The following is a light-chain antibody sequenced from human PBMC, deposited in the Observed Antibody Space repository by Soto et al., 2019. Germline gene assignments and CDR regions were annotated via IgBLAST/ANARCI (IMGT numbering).Light chain of an antibody. J-gene: IGKJ3*01. CDR3: QQYYSFPLT. Sequence: AIRMTQSPSSLSASTGARVTITCRASQGISSWLAWYQQKPGKAPKLVIYKASTLKSGVPSRFSSSGSGTDGTITISCLKSEDCATYYCQQYYSFPLTFGPGTKVDIK. CDR1: QGISSW. V-gene: IGKV1-8*01. CDR2: KAS.